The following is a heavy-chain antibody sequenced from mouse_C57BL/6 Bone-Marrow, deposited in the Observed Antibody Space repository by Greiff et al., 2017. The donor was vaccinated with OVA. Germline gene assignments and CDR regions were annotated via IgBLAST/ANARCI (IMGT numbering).Heavy chain of an antibody. D-gene: IGHD1-1*01. V-gene: IGHV5-9-1*02. J-gene: IGHJ2*01. CDR2: ISSGGDYI. CDR1: GFTFSSYA. CDR3: TREGGVTTVGRCYFDY. Sequence: EVQRVESGEGLVKPGGSLKLSCAASGFTFSSYAMSWVRQTPEKRLEWVAYISSGGDYIYYADTVKGRFTISRDNARNTLYLQMSSLKSEDTAMYYCTREGGVTTVGRCYFDYWGQGTTLTVSS.